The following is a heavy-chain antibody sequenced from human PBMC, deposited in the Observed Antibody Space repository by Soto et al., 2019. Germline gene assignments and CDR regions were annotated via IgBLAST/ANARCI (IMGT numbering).Heavy chain of an antibody. CDR2: IIPIFGTA. D-gene: IGHD6-6*01. CDR3: ARGMGIAARQWFDP. CDR1: GGTFSSYA. J-gene: IGHJ5*02. Sequence: GASVKVSCKASGGTFSSYAISWVRQAPGQGLEWMGGIIPIFGTANYAQKFRGRVTITADESTSTAYMELSSLRSEDTAVYYCARGMGIAARQWFDPWGQGTLVTVSS. V-gene: IGHV1-69*13.